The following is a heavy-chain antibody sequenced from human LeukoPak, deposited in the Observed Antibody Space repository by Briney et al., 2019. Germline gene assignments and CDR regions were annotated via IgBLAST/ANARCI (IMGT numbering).Heavy chain of an antibody. J-gene: IGHJ3*02. D-gene: IGHD3-10*01. CDR2: ISDSGTTI. CDR1: GFTFSSYD. Sequence: GGSLRLSCAASGFTFSSYDMNWVRQAPGRELEWISYISYISDSGTTIYYADSVKGRFTISRDNAKNSLYLQMNSLRAEDTALYYCAKGVRITMVRGAFDIWGQGTMVTVSS. V-gene: IGHV3-48*03. CDR3: AKGVRITMVRGAFDI.